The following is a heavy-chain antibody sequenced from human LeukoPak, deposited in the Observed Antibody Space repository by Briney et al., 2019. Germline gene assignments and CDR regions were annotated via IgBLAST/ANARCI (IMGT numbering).Heavy chain of an antibody. J-gene: IGHJ4*02. Sequence: SETLSLTCAVYGGSFSGYYWSWIRQPPGKGLEWVGEINHSGSTNYNPSLKSRVTISVDTSKNQFSLNLISATAADTAVYYCARLPGGYWGQGTLVIVSS. CDR1: GGSFSGYY. D-gene: IGHD1-26*01. CDR2: INHSGST. CDR3: ARLPGGY. V-gene: IGHV4-34*01.